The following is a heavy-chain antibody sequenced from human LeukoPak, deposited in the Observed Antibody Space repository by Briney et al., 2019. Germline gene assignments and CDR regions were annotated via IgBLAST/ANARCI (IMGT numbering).Heavy chain of an antibody. CDR3: ARDAGYSRGWYVDY. J-gene: IGHJ4*02. V-gene: IGHV4-31*03. Sequence: SETLSLTCTVSGGSISSGGYYWSWIRQHPGKGLEWIGYIYYSGSTYYNPSLKSRVTISVDTSKNQFSLELSSVTAADTAVYYCARDAGYSRGWYVDYWGQGTLVTVSS. D-gene: IGHD6-19*01. CDR2: IYYSGST. CDR1: GGSISSGGYY.